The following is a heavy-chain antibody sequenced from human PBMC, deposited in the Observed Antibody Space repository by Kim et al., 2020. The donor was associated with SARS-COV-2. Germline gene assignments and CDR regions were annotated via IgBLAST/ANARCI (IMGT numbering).Heavy chain of an antibody. D-gene: IGHD3-22*01. Sequence: GGSLRLSCAASGFTFSSYGMHWVRQAPGKGLEWVAVIWYDGSNKYYADSVKGRFTISRDNSKNTLYLQMNSLRAEDTAVYYCARGSDYYDSSGYYGFDYWGQGTLVTVSS. J-gene: IGHJ4*02. CDR1: GFTFSSYG. CDR2: IWYDGSNK. V-gene: IGHV3-33*01. CDR3: ARGSDYYDSSGYYGFDY.